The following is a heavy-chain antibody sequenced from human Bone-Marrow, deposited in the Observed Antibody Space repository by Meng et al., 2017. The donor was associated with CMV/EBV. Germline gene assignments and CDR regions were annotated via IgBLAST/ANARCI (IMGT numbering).Heavy chain of an antibody. Sequence: TVSGGSKSSSSYYWGWIRQAPGKGLEWIGSIYYSGSTYYNPSLKSRVTISVDTSKNQFSLKLSSVTAADTAVYYCASNYISTYNWFDPWGQGTLVTVSS. J-gene: IGHJ5*02. CDR2: IYYSGST. CDR3: ASNYISTYNWFDP. CDR1: GGSKSSSSYY. V-gene: IGHV4-39*07. D-gene: IGHD2/OR15-2a*01.